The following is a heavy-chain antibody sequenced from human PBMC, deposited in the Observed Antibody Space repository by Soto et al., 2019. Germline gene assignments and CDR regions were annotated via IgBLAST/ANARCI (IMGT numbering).Heavy chain of an antibody. J-gene: IGHJ4*02. CDR2: IYYSGST. V-gene: IGHV4-39*01. Sequence: SETLSLTCTVSGGSISSSSYYWGWIRQPPGKGLEWIGSIYYSGSTNYNPSLKSRVTISGDTSKNQFSLKMNSMNAADTYVYYCARHNYGSGSTYFDYWGQGTLVTVSS. D-gene: IGHD3-10*01. CDR1: GGSISSSSYY. CDR3: ARHNYGSGSTYFDY.